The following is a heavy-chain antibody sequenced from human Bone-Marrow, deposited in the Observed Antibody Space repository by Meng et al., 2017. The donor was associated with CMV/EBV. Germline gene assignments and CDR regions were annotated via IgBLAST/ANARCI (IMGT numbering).Heavy chain of an antibody. V-gene: IGHV3-30*02. CDR3: AKSRSPPKKVVAGPLDY. CDR1: GFTFSSYA. Sequence: GGSLRLSCAASGFTFSSYAMHWVRQAPGKGLEWVAFIRYDGSNKYYVDSVKGRFTISRDNSKNTLYLQMNSLRPEDTAMYYCAKSRSPPKKVVAGPLDYWGQGTLVTVSS. D-gene: IGHD6-19*01. J-gene: IGHJ4*02. CDR2: IRYDGSNK.